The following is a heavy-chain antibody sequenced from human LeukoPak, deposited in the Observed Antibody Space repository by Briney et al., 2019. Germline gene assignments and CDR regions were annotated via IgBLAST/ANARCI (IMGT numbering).Heavy chain of an antibody. D-gene: IGHD5-12*01. Sequence: GGSLRLSCAASGFTFSSYSMNWVRQAPGKGLEWVSSISSSSSYIYYADSVKGRFTISRDNAKNSLYLQMNSLRAEDTAVYYCATGSPGYDRLWSYYFDYWGQGTLVTVSS. CDR2: ISSSSSYI. CDR3: ATGSPGYDRLWSYYFDY. V-gene: IGHV3-21*04. CDR1: GFTFSSYS. J-gene: IGHJ4*02.